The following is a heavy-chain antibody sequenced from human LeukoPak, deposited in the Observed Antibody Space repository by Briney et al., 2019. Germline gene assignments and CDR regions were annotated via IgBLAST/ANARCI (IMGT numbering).Heavy chain of an antibody. V-gene: IGHV3-7*05. CDR3: ASYGDYGEFRY. CDR1: GFTFSSYW. Sequence: GGSLRLSCAASGFTFSSYWMSWVRQAPGKGLEWVANIKQDGSEKYYVDSVKGRFTISRDNAKNSLYLQINSLRAEDTAVYYCASYGDYGEFRYWGQGTLVTVSS. D-gene: IGHD4-17*01. J-gene: IGHJ4*02. CDR2: IKQDGSEK.